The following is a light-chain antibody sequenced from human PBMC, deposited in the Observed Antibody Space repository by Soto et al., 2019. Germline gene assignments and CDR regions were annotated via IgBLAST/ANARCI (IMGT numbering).Light chain of an antibody. CDR1: SPNIESNT. CDR3: AAWDDSLNGYV. V-gene: IGLV1-44*01. CDR2: SNY. Sequence: QSVLTQPPSASGTPGQRVTISCSGSSPNIESNTVNWYQQLPGTAPKLLIYSNYQRPSGVPYRFSGSKSGTSASLTISGLHSEDEADYYCAAWDDSLNGYVFGTGTKVTV. J-gene: IGLJ1*01.